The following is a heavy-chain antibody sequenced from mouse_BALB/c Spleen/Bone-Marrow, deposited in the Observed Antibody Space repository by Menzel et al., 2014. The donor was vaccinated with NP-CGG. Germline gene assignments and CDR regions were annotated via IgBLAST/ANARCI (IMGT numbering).Heavy chain of an antibody. CDR1: GFDFSSYW. J-gene: IGHJ1*01. D-gene: IGHD1-1*01. Sequence: EVQLVESGGGLVHPGGSLKLSCAASGFDFSSYWMSWVRQAPGKGLEWIGEINPDSSTINYTPSLKDKFIISRDNAKNTLYLQMSKVRSEDTALYYRARLNYYGNLFVWGAGTTVTVSS. CDR3: ARLNYYGNLFV. V-gene: IGHV4-1*02. CDR2: INPDSSTI.